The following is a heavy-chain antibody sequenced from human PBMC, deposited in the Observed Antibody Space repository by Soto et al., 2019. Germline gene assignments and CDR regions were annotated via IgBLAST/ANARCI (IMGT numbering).Heavy chain of an antibody. J-gene: IGHJ6*02. CDR2: ISGSGGST. CDR3: AKSAVAMNNYDILTGYSTYYGMDV. V-gene: IGHV3-23*01. D-gene: IGHD3-9*01. Sequence: GGSLRLSCAASGFTFSSYAMSWVRQAPGKGLEWVSAISGSGGSTYYADSVKGRFTISRDNSKNRLYLQMNSLRAEDTAVYYCAKSAVAMNNYDILTGYSTYYGMDVWGQGTTVTVSS. CDR1: GFTFSSYA.